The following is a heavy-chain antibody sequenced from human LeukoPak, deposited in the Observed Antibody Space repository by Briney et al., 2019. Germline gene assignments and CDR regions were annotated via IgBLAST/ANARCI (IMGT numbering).Heavy chain of an antibody. CDR1: GFSVSDNH. V-gene: IGHV3-53*01. CDR2: IYSGGNT. J-gene: IGHJ4*02. CDR3: TRSFFSYGYFDY. Sequence: GGSLRLSCAASGFSVSDNHMSWVRQAPGKGLEWVSVIYSGGNTYYADSVKGRFTISRDNSKSTLHLQMNSLRAEDTAVYYCTRSFFSYGYFDYWGQGTLVTVSS. D-gene: IGHD5-18*01.